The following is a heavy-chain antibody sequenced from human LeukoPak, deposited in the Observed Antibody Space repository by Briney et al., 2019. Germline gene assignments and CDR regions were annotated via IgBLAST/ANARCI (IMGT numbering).Heavy chain of an antibody. CDR3: ARFRYGGNVVDY. D-gene: IGHD4-23*01. J-gene: IGHJ4*02. V-gene: IGHV3-53*01. Sequence: GGSLRLSCAASGFTVSNNYMSWVRQAPGKGLEWVSIIYSGGSVYDADSVKGRFTISRDNAKNSLYLQMNSLRAEDTAVYYCARFRYGGNVVDYWGQGTLVTVSS. CDR2: IYSGGSV. CDR1: GFTVSNNY.